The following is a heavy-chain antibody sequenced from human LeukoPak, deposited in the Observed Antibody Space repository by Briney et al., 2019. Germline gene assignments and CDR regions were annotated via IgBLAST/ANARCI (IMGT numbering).Heavy chain of an antibody. CDR1: GYTFTSYW. J-gene: IGHJ5*02. CDR2: IYPGDSDT. V-gene: IGHV5-51*01. CDR3: ARSPNYCTNTRCYGEWFDP. D-gene: IGHD2-2*01. Sequence: GESMKISCKGSGYTFTSYWIGWVRQMPGKGLEWMGIIYPGDSDTRYNPSFQGQVTISADKSISTAYLQWSSLKASDTAMYYCARSPNYCTNTRCYGEWFDPWGQGALVTVSS.